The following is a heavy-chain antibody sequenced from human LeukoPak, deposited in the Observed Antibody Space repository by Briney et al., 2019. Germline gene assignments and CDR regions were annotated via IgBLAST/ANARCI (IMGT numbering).Heavy chain of an antibody. CDR1: GYTFRNYY. CDR3: ARDRTTVTIFDY. D-gene: IGHD4-17*01. V-gene: IGHV1-2*02. CDR2: INPNSGVT. Sequence: ASVMVSCKASGYTFRNYYIHWVRQAPGQGLEWLACINPNSGVTNYAQNLQGRATMTTDTSINTVYMELNRLRSDDTAVYFCARDRTTVTIFDYWGQGTLVTVSS. J-gene: IGHJ4*02.